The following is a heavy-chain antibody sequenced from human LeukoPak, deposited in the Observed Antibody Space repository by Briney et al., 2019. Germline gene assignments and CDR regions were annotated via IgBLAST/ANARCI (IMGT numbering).Heavy chain of an antibody. Sequence: NPGGSLRLSCVASGFTFNDYFMGWIRQAPGKGLEWVSYIGRDGTAIYYADSAKGRFTISRDNTEKSLYLHMNSLRADDSAVYFCARLWGGLTMPRFLDSWGQGTPVTVSS. CDR2: IGRDGTAI. CDR3: ARLWGGLTMPRFLDS. CDR1: GFTFNDYF. D-gene: IGHD3-16*01. V-gene: IGHV3-11*01. J-gene: IGHJ1*01.